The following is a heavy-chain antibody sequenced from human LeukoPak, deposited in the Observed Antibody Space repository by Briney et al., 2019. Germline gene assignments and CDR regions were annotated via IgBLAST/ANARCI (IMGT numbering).Heavy chain of an antibody. CDR3: ARGLVTRRYCSGGSCYEGVYWFDP. CDR2: MNPNSGNT. V-gene: IGHV1-8*01. Sequence: ASVKVSCKASGYTFTSYDINWVRQAPGQGLEWMGWMNPNSGNTGYAQKFQGRVTMTRNTSISTAYMELSSLRSENTAVYYCARGLVTRRYCSGGSCYEGVYWFDPWGQGTLVTVSS. J-gene: IGHJ5*02. D-gene: IGHD2-15*01. CDR1: GYTFTSYD.